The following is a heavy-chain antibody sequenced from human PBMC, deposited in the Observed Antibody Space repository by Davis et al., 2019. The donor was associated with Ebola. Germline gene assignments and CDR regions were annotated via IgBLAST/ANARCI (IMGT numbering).Heavy chain of an antibody. D-gene: IGHD3-3*01. Sequence: SETLSLTCAVQGGSLSDHYWTWIRQSPGKGLEWLGEIHRDGGGTTYNPSIKSRATMSVDTSEGQFSLRLTSVTDADTAVYFCARGRDRNNFFNAYYASDIWGQGTQVIVSS. J-gene: IGHJ1*01. CDR2: IHRDGGGT. CDR3: ARGRDRNNFFNAYYASDI. CDR1: GGSLSDHY. V-gene: IGHV4-34*01.